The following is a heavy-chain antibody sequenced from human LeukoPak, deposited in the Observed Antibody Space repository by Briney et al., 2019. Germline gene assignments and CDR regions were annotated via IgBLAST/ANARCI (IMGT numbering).Heavy chain of an antibody. D-gene: IGHD6-19*01. CDR3: ARVTVAGSKDY. J-gene: IGHJ4*02. CDR1: GGSISSSSYY. V-gene: IGHV4-39*07. CDR2: IYYSGST. Sequence: SETLSPTCTVSGGSISSSSYYWGWIRQPPGKGLEWIGSIYYSGSTYYNPSLKSRVTISVDTSKNQFSLKLSSVTAADTAVYYCARVTVAGSKDYWGQGTLVTVSS.